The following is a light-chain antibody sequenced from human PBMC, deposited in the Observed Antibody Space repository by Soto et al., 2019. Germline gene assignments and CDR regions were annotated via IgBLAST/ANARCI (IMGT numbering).Light chain of an antibody. CDR2: GAS. CDR1: QSVSSN. Sequence: EIVMTQSPATLSVSPGERATLSCRASQSVSSNLAWYQQKPGQAPRLLIYGASTRATGIPARFSGSVSGTEFTLTISSLQSEDFAVYYCQQYSNWPPWYTFGQGTKLEIK. CDR3: QQYSNWPPWYT. V-gene: IGKV3-15*01. J-gene: IGKJ2*01.